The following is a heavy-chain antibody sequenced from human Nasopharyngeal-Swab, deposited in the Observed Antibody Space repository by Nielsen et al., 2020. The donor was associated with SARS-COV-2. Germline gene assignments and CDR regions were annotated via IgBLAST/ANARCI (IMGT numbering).Heavy chain of an antibody. V-gene: IGHV1-69*06. D-gene: IGHD2-15*01. J-gene: IGHJ6*03. CDR3: ARESGSSQYSAYYMDV. CDR1: GGTFNSYA. CDR2: IIHVFGTT. Sequence: SVTVSCKPSGGTFNSYAFSWVRQPPGQGLEWMGRIIHVFGTTNYAQDFQGRVTITADKYTATAYMQSSSLRSEDPAVYYCARESGSSQYSAYYMDVWGKGTAVTVSS.